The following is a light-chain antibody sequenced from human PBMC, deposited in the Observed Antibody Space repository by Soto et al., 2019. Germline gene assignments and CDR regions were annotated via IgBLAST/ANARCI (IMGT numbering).Light chain of an antibody. Sequence: EIVLTQSPATLSFSPGERATLSCRASQSVSSYLAWYQQKPGQAPRLLIYDASNRATGIPARFSGSGSGTDFTLTISSLELEDFAVYFCQQRSKWLTCGGGTKVDIK. J-gene: IGKJ4*01. V-gene: IGKV3-11*01. CDR3: QQRSKWLT. CDR1: QSVSSY. CDR2: DAS.